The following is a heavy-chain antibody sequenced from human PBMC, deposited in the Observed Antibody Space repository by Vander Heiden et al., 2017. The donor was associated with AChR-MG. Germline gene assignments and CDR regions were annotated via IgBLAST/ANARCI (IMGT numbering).Heavy chain of an antibody. D-gene: IGHD3-22*01. CDR2: ISGSGGST. CDR1: GFHCSNDA. Sequence: PLLESVGGLVQPGGSLRLSCAAPGFHCSNDAMSGVRQAQGKGLEWVSAISGSGGSTYYADSVKGRFTISRDNSKNTLYLQMNSLRAEDTAVYYCAKDVGGYYPIFDYWGQGTLVTVSS. CDR3: AKDVGGYYPIFDY. J-gene: IGHJ4*02. V-gene: IGHV3-23*01.